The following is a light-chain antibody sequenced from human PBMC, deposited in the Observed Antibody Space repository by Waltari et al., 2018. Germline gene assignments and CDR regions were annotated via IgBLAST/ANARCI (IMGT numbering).Light chain of an antibody. CDR3: QQRSNWTPHT. J-gene: IGKJ2*01. Sequence: EIVLTQSPATLSLSPGETATLSCRASQSVGTYLAWYQQKPGQAPRLLIYDASNRATGIPARFRGSGSGTDFTLTISNLEAEDFAVYYCQQRSNWTPHTFGQGARLEI. CDR2: DAS. V-gene: IGKV3-11*01. CDR1: QSVGTY.